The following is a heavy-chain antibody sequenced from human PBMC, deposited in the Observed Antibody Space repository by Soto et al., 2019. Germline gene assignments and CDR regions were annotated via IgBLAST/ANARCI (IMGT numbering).Heavy chain of an antibody. CDR1: GFTFSSYS. Sequence: PGGSLRLSCAASGFTFSSYSMNWVRQAPGKGLEWVSSISSSSSYIYYADSVKGRFTISRDNAKNSLYLQMNSLRAEDTAVYYCAREGITIFGVRRPYFDYWGQGTLVTVSS. V-gene: IGHV3-21*01. CDR2: ISSSSSYI. J-gene: IGHJ4*02. D-gene: IGHD3-3*01. CDR3: AREGITIFGVRRPYFDY.